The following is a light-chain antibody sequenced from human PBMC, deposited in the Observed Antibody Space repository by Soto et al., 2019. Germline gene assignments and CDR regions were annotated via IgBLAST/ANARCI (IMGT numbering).Light chain of an antibody. CDR2: EVN. Sequence: QSALTQPPSVSGSPGQSVAISCTGTSSDVGSYNRVSWYQQSPGTAPKLIIYEVNNRPSGVPDRFSGSKSGNTASLTISGLQAEDEADYYCSSYTISNTYVFGTGTKVTVL. CDR3: SSYTISNTYV. J-gene: IGLJ1*01. V-gene: IGLV2-18*02. CDR1: SSDVGSYNR.